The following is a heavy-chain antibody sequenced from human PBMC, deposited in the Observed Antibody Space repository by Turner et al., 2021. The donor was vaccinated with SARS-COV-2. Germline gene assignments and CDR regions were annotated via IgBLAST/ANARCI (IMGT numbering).Heavy chain of an antibody. J-gene: IGHJ6*02. CDR2: INPNSGNT. V-gene: IGHV1-8*02. D-gene: IGHD1-26*01. CDR1: GYTFTDYY. CDR3: ARGLMGWELPPGYYYYTMDV. Sequence: QVQLVQSGAEVKKPGASVKVSCKASGYTFTDYYMHWVRQAPGQGLEWMGWINPNSGNTYYAQKFQGRVTMTRNTAITTAYMVLSSLRSEDTAVYYCARGLMGWELPPGYYYYTMDVWGQGTTVTVSS.